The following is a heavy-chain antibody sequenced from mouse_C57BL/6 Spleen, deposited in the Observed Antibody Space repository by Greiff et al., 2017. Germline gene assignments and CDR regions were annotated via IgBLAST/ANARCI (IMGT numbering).Heavy chain of an antibody. V-gene: IGHV2-2*01. Sequence: VQLQQSGPGLVQPSQSLSITCTVSGFSLTSYGVHWVRQSPGKGLEWLGVIWSGGSKDYNAAFISRLSISKDNSKSQVFFKMNSRQADDTDIYYCARNGNWAFDYWGQGTTLTVSS. D-gene: IGHD4-1*01. CDR3: ARNGNWAFDY. CDR2: IWSGGSK. J-gene: IGHJ2*01. CDR1: GFSLTSYG.